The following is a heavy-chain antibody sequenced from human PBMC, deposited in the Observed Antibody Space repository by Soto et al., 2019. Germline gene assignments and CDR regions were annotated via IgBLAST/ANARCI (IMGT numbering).Heavy chain of an antibody. J-gene: IGHJ6*02. V-gene: IGHV4-34*01. CDR1: GGSFSGYY. CDR2: INHSGST. Sequence: SETLSLTCAVYGGSFSGYYWSWIRQPPGKGLEWIGEINHSGSTNYNPSLKSRVTISVDTSKNQFSLKLSSVTAADTAVYYCARGGYNSPHYYYYYGMDVWGQGTTVTVSS. D-gene: IGHD5-12*01. CDR3: ARGGYNSPHYYYYYGMDV.